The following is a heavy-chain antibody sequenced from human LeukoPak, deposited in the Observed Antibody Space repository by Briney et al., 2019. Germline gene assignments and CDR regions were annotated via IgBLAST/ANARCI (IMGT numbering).Heavy chain of an antibody. CDR1: GGSISTSNYY. CDR2: IFYSGST. CDR3: ARGKGRGSHIDY. D-gene: IGHD1-26*01. Sequence: SETLSLTCTVSGGSISTSNYYWGWIRQPPGKGLEWIGNIFYSGSTYYSPSVKSRVTISLDTSRNQFSLKLSSVTAADTAIYFCARGKGRGSHIDYWGQGTLVTVSS. V-gene: IGHV4-39*07. J-gene: IGHJ4*02.